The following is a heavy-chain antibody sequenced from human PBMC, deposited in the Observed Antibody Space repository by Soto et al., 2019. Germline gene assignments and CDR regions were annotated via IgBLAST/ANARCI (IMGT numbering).Heavy chain of an antibody. CDR2: TYYRSKWYN. Sequence: SQTLSLTCASSGDSVSSNSAAWNWIRRSPSRGLEWLGRTYYRSKWYNEYAVSVKSRIAINPDTSKNQFSLQLNSVTPEDTAVYYCARTSGHFDSWGQGTLVTVS. J-gene: IGHJ4*02. CDR1: GDSVSSNSAA. V-gene: IGHV6-1*01. CDR3: ARTSGHFDS. D-gene: IGHD6-19*01.